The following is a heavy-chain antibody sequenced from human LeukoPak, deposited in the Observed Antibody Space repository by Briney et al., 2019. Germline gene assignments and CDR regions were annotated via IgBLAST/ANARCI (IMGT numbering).Heavy chain of an antibody. J-gene: IGHJ4*02. D-gene: IGHD5-24*01. CDR1: GFTFSSYS. CDR3: ARDTIVRRWLQRGHTFYS. CDR2: ISSSSSYI. Sequence: GGSLRLSCAASGFTFSSYSMNWVRQAPGKGLEGVSSISSSSSYIHYADSVKGRFTISRDNAKNSLYLQMNSLRAEDTAVYYCARDTIVRRWLQRGHTFYSWGQGTLVTVSS. V-gene: IGHV3-21*01.